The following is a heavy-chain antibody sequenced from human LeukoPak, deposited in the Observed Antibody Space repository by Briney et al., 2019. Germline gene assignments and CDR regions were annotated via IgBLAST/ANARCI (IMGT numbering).Heavy chain of an antibody. J-gene: IGHJ4*02. CDR1: GYTFTSYG. D-gene: IGHD3-3*01. Sequence: ASVKVSCKASGYTFTSYGISWVRQAPGQGLEWMGWISAYNGNTNYAQKLQGRVTMTTDTSTGITYMELRSLRSEDTAVYYCARDAPRSGSIARFDYWGQGTLVTVSS. CDR3: ARDAPRSGSIARFDY. CDR2: ISAYNGNT. V-gene: IGHV1-18*01.